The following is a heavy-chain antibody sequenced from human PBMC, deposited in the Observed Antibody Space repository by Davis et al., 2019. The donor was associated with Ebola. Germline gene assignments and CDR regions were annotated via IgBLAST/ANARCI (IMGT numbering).Heavy chain of an antibody. Sequence: AASVKVSCKASGYTFTSYYMHWVRQAPGQGLEWMGWINPHNGNTNYAQNVQDRVTMTTDTSTSTAYMEVGSLRSDDTAVYYCARAQFPTTSDHWGQGTLVTVSS. CDR2: INPHNGNT. CDR1: GYTFTSYY. V-gene: IGHV1-18*04. CDR3: ARAQFPTTSDH. D-gene: IGHD1-1*01. J-gene: IGHJ4*02.